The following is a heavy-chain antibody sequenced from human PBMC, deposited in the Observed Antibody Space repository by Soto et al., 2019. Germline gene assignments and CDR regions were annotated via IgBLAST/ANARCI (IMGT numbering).Heavy chain of an antibody. J-gene: IGHJ5*02. V-gene: IGHV3-23*01. CDR2: TSNNGNT. CDR1: GFPFNTYA. Sequence: GGSLRLSCEASGFPFNTYAMTWFRQVPGMGLEWVSTTSNNGNTDFAESVRGRFTVSRDNSKNILYLQMTTLRVEDAAIYFCAKDLRPGLIVPTKSGFDPCGQGTLVTVAS. CDR3: AKDLRPGLIVPTKSGFDP. D-gene: IGHD2-21*01.